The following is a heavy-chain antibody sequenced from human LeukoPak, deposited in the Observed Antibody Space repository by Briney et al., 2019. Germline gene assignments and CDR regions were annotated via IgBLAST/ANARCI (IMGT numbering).Heavy chain of an antibody. J-gene: IGHJ4*02. CDR3: GGSTTFDY. CDR1: GFTFDDYA. D-gene: IGHD1-26*01. CDR2: ISWNSGSI. Sequence: GGSLRLSCAASGFTFDDYAMHWVRQAPGKGLEWVSGISWNSGSIGYADSVKGRFTISRDNAKNSLYLQMNSLRAEDTAVYYCGGSTTFDYWGQGTLVTVSS. V-gene: IGHV3-9*01.